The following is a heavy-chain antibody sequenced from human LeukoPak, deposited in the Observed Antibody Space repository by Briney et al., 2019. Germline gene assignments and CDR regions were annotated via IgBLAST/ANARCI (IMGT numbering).Heavy chain of an antibody. CDR2: ISGSSSTI. CDR3: ARLFLPAAA. D-gene: IGHD2-2*01. V-gene: IGHV3-48*01. Sequence: GGSLRLSCAASGFTFSSYSMNWVRQAPGKGLEWASYISGSSSTIYYADSVKGRFTISRDNAENSLYLQMNSLRAEDTAVYFCARLFLPAAAWGQGTQVTVSS. CDR1: GFTFSSYS. J-gene: IGHJ5*02.